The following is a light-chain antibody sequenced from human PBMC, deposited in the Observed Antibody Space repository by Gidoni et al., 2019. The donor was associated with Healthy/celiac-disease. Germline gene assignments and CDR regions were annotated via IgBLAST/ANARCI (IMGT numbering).Light chain of an antibody. Sequence: EIVLTQSPATLSLSPGDRATLSCRASQSVYTYLAWYQQKPGKAPRLLIYDASKRATGIPGRFSGSGYGTDFTLTISSLEPEDFAVYYCQQRSNWRWTFGQGTKMEIK. CDR1: QSVYTY. J-gene: IGKJ1*01. V-gene: IGKV3-11*01. CDR3: QQRSNWRWT. CDR2: DAS.